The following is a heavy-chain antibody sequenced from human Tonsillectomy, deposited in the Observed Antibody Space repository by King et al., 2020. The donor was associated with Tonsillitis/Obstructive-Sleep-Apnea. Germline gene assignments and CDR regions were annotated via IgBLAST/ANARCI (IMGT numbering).Heavy chain of an antibody. J-gene: IGHJ3*02. V-gene: IGHV3-33*01. CDR1: GFTFSSYG. CDR2: IWYDGSNN. D-gene: IGHD3-10*01. Sequence: VQLVESGGGVVQPGRSLRLSCAASGFTFSSYGMHWVRQAPGKGLEWVAVIWYDGSNNYYADSVKGRFTISIENSKNTLYLQMNSLRAEDTAVYYCARDGQYGSGSYFRGKAFDIWGQGTMVTVSS. CDR3: ARDGQYGSGSYFRGKAFDI.